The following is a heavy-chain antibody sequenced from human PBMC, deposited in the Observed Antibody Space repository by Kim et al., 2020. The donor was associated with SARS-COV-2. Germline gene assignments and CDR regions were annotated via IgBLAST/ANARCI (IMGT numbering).Heavy chain of an antibody. CDR2: IYSGGST. CDR1: GFTVSSNY. D-gene: IGHD5-18*01. V-gene: IGHV3-53*04. CDR3: ARGFSVRGYSYAYPWYFDY. J-gene: IGHJ4*02. Sequence: GGSLRLSCAASGFTVSSNYMSWVRQAPGKGLEWVSVIYSGGSTYYADSVKGRFTISRHNSKNTLYLQMNSLRAEDTAVYYCARGFSVRGYSYAYPWYFDYWGQGTLVTVSS.